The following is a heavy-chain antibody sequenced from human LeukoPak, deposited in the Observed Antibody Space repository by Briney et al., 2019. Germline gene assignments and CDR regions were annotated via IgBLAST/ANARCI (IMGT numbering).Heavy chain of an antibody. D-gene: IGHD5-12*01. CDR2: ISGSGGST. V-gene: IGHV3-23*01. CDR1: GFTFSSYA. Sequence: PGGSLRLSCAASGFTFSSYAMSWVRQAPGKGLEWVSAISGSGGSTYYADSVKGQFTISRDNSKNTLYLQMNSLRAEDTAVYYCAKDRPVYSGYDGAFDYWGQGTLVTVSS. J-gene: IGHJ4*02. CDR3: AKDRPVYSGYDGAFDY.